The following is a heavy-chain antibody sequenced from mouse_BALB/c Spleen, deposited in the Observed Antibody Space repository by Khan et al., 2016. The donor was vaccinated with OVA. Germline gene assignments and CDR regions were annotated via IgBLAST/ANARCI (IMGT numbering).Heavy chain of an antibody. D-gene: IGHD4-1*01. V-gene: IGHV5-9-3*01. Sequence: EVELVESGGGLVKPGGSLKLSCAASGFIFSSFAMSWIRQTPEKRLEWVATISSGGTYTYYSDSVKGRFTISRDNAKNTLYLQMSSLRSEDTAMYYCARQGEWDVGFDYWGQGTTLTVSS. CDR3: ARQGEWDVGFDY. CDR2: ISSGGTYT. CDR1: GFIFSSFA. J-gene: IGHJ2*01.